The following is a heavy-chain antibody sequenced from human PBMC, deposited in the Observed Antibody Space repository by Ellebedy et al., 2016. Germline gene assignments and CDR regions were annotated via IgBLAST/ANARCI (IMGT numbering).Heavy chain of an antibody. CDR3: ARDRLAVGLNPGSPDHHHYCMDV. V-gene: IGHV1-69*13. J-gene: IGHJ6*03. Sequence: SVKVSXXASGGTFSTYGINWVRQAPGQGLEWMGGIIPVFRTPNYAQKFQGKVTITADESTSTVYLELISLRPEDTAVYSCARDRLAVGLNPGSPDHHHYCMDVWGKGTTVTVSS. CDR2: IIPVFRTP. D-gene: IGHD1-14*01. CDR1: GGTFSTYG.